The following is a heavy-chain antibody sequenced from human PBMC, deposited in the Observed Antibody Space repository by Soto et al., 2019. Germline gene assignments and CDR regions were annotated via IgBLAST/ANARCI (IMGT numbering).Heavy chain of an antibody. J-gene: IGHJ4*02. CDR2: ISGSGGTA. V-gene: IGHV3-23*01. CDR1: GFTFSSYA. CDR3: AKPSFKSTGCSPFDY. D-gene: IGHD6-19*01. Sequence: RSLRLSCAASGFTFSSYAMSWVRQAPGKGLEWESSISGSGGTAYFADSVKGRLIISRDNSQNTLYLQMNSLRAEDTAVYYCAKPSFKSTGCSPFDYWGQGTRIIVCS.